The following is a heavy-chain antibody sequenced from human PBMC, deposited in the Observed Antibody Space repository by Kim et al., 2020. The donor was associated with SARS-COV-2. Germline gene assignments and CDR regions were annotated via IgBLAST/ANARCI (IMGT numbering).Heavy chain of an antibody. CDR2: ISGSGGST. V-gene: IGHV3-23*01. CDR1: GFTFSSYA. CDR3: GATLSSWYSYYYYGMDV. J-gene: IGHJ6*02. Sequence: GGSLRLSCAACGFTFSSYAMSWVRQAPGKGLEWVSAISGSGGSTYYADSVKGRFTISRDNSKNTLYLQMNSLRAEDTAVYYCGATLSSWYSYYYYGMDVWGQGTTVTVSS. D-gene: IGHD6-13*01.